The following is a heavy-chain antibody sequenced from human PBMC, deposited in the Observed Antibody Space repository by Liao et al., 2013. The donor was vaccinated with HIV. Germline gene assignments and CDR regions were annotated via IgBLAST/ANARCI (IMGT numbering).Heavy chain of an antibody. CDR2: IYHSGGA. J-gene: IGHJ6*03. Sequence: QLQLQESGSGLVKPSQTLSLTCAVSGDSITSGGFSWSWVRQPPGKGLEWLGYIYHSGGAYYNPSLKSRVTISVDRSKNQFSLRLSSVTAADTALYYCAGLPYYYYYMDVWGERDHGHRLL. CDR1: GDSITSGGFS. V-gene: IGHV4-30-2*01. CDR3: AGLPYYYYYMDV.